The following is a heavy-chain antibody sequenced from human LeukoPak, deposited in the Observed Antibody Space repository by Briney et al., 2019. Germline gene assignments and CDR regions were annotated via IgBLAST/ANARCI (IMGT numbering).Heavy chain of an antibody. V-gene: IGHV3-23*01. CDR2: ISGPGGST. CDR1: GFTFSSYE. CDR3: AKEIYDSSVYYYFDY. J-gene: IGHJ4*02. Sequence: GGSLRLSCAASGFTFSSYEMNWVRQAPGKGLEWVSTISGPGGSTYYADSVKGHFTISRDNSKNTLSLQMNSLRAEDTAVYYCAKEIYDSSVYYYFDYWGQGTLVTVSS. D-gene: IGHD3-22*01.